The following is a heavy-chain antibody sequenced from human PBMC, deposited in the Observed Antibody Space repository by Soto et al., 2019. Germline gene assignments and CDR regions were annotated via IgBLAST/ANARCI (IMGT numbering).Heavy chain of an antibody. CDR1: GYTFTSYG. Sequence: ASVKVSCKASGYTFTSYGISWVRQAPGQGLEWMGWISAYNGNTNYAQKLQGRVTMTTDTSTSTAYMELRSLRSEDTAVYYCARADYDMSTSNYYGMDVWGQGTTVTVSS. CDR2: ISAYNGNT. D-gene: IGHD3-9*01. V-gene: IGHV1-18*01. J-gene: IGHJ6*02. CDR3: ARADYDMSTSNYYGMDV.